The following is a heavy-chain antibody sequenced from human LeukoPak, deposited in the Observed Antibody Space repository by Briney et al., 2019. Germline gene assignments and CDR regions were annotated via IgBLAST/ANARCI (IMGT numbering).Heavy chain of an antibody. CDR3: ARGLRYFDWSFDY. J-gene: IGHJ4*02. Sequence: PGGSLRLSCAASGFMFSSYAMNWVRQAPGKGLEWVSRISGSGERTDYGDSVKGRFTISRDNSKNTLYLQMNSLRAEDTAVYYCARGLRYFDWSFDYWGQGTLVTVSS. CDR2: ISGSGERT. D-gene: IGHD3-9*01. V-gene: IGHV3-23*01. CDR1: GFMFSSYA.